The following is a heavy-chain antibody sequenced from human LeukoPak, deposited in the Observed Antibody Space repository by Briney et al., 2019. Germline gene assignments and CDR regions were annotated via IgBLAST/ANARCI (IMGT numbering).Heavy chain of an antibody. V-gene: IGHV3-21*01. Sequence: PGGSLRLSCAVSGFTFSSYSMNWVRQAPGKGLEWVSSISSSSSYIYYADSVKGRFTISRDNAKNSLYLQLNSLRAEDTAVYYCARVGTAASYGMDVWGQGTTVTVSS. D-gene: IGHD6-13*01. CDR2: ISSSSSYI. CDR1: GFTFSSYS. CDR3: ARVGTAASYGMDV. J-gene: IGHJ6*02.